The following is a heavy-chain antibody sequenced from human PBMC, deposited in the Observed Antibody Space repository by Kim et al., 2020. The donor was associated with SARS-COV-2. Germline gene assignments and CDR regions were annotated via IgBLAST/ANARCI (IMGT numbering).Heavy chain of an antibody. CDR2: INHSGST. V-gene: IGHV4-34*01. CDR1: GGSFSGYY. CDR3: ARARRAHYDSSGYYFNWF. J-gene: IGHJ5*01. Sequence: SETLSLTCAVYGGSFSGYYWSWIRQPPGKGLEWIGEINHSGSTNYNPSLKSRVTISVDTSKNQFSLKLSSVTAADTAVYYCARARRAHYDSSGYYFNWF. D-gene: IGHD3-22*01.